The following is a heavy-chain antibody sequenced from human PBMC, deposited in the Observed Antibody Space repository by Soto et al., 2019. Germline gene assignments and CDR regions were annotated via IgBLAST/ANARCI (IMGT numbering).Heavy chain of an antibody. Sequence: GGSLRLSCAASGFTFSDYYMSWIRQAPGKGLEWVSYISSSGSTIYYADSVKGRFTISRDNAKNSLYLQMNSLRAEDTAVYYCASPGYSSSWSKLDDAFDIWGQGTMVTVSS. D-gene: IGHD6-13*01. J-gene: IGHJ3*02. V-gene: IGHV3-11*01. CDR1: GFTFSDYY. CDR3: ASPGYSSSWSKLDDAFDI. CDR2: ISSSGSTI.